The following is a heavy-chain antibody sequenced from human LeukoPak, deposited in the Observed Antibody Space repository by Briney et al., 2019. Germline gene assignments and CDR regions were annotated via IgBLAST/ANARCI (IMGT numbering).Heavy chain of an antibody. V-gene: IGHV3-21*01. CDR2: ISSSSSYI. J-gene: IGHJ3*02. Sequence: RTGGSLRLSCAVSGFTFSTYGMNWVRQAPGKGLEWVSSISSSSSYIYYADSVKGRFTISRDNAKNSLYLQMNSLRAEDTAVYYCAREDEALDAFDIWGQGTMVTVSS. CDR3: AREDEALDAFDI. CDR1: GFTFSTYG.